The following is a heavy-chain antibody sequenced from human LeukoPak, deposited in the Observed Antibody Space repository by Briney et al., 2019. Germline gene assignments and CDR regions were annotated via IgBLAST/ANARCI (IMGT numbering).Heavy chain of an antibody. CDR2: IYYSGST. CDR1: GGSISSGGYY. CDR3: ARDRGGGMDV. D-gene: IGHD3-16*01. J-gene: IGHJ6*04. V-gene: IGHV4-31*03. Sequence: PSETLSLTCTVSGGSISSGGYYWSWIRQHPGRGLEWIGYIYYSGSTYYNPSLKSRVTISVDTSKNQFSLKLSSVTAADTAVYYCARDRGGGMDVWGKGTTVTVSS.